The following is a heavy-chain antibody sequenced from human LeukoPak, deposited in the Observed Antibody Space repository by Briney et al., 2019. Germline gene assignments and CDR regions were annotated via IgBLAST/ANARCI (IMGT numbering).Heavy chain of an antibody. CDR2: INHSGST. V-gene: IGHV4-34*01. J-gene: IGHJ4*02. D-gene: IGHD3-22*01. CDR3: ARVNTMIVVYLD. Sequence: SETLSLTCAVYGGSFSGYYWSWIRQPPGKGLEWIGEINHSGSTNYNPSLKSRVTISVDKSKNQFSLKLSSVTAADTAVYYCARVNTMIVVYLDWGQGTLVTVSS. CDR1: GGSFSGYY.